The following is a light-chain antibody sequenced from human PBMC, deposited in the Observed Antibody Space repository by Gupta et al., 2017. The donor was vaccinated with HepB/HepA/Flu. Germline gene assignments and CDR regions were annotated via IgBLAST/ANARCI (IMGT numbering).Light chain of an antibody. CDR2: DAS. Sequence: EIALTHSPATLSLSPGERATLSCRASQSVSSYLAWYQQKPGQAPRLLIYDASNRTTGITARFSGSGSGTDFTLTISSREPEDCAVYYCQQRSNWPPPITFGQGTRLEIK. CDR1: QSVSSY. V-gene: IGKV3-11*01. J-gene: IGKJ5*01. CDR3: QQRSNWPPPIT.